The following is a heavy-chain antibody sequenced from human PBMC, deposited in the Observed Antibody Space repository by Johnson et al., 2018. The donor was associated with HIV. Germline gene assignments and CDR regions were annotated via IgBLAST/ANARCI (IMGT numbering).Heavy chain of an antibody. CDR1: GFTFSSYA. V-gene: IGHV3-30*04. CDR2: IKQDGSEK. D-gene: IGHD4-23*01. J-gene: IGHJ3*02. Sequence: QVQLVESGGGVVQPGRSLRLSCAASGFTFSSYAMHWVRQAPGKGLEWVANIKQDGSEKYYADSVKGRFTISRDNSKHTLYLQMNSLRAEDTAVYYCARDGPPYYGGNSGGAFDIWGQGTMVTVSS. CDR3: ARDGPPYYGGNSGGAFDI.